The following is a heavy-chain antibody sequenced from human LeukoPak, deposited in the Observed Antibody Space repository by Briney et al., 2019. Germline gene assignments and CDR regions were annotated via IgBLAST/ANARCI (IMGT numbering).Heavy chain of an antibody. V-gene: IGHV1-18*01. CDR2: ISAYNGNT. CDR1: GYTFTSYG. Sequence: ASVKVSCKASGYTFTSYGISWVRQAPGQGPEWMGWISAYNGNTNYAQKLQGRVTMTTDTSTSTAYMELRSPRSDDTAVYYCARRVTAIGYYYYGMDVWGQGTTVTVSS. CDR3: ARRVTAIGYYYYGMDV. J-gene: IGHJ6*02. D-gene: IGHD2-21*02.